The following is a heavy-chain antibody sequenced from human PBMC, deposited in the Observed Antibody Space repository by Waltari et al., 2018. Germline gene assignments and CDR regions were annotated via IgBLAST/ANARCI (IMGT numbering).Heavy chain of an antibody. D-gene: IGHD3-10*01. J-gene: IGHJ4*02. CDR2: INAGNGNT. V-gene: IGHV1-3*03. CDR3: ARSEYYYGSGSQDFDY. CDR1: GGTFSSYA. Sequence: QVQLVQSGAEVKKPGSSVKVSCKASGGTFSSYAISWVRQAPGQRLEWMGWINAGNGNTKYSQEFQGRVTITRDTSARTAYMELSSLRSEDMAVYYCARSEYYYGSGSQDFDYWGQGTLVTVSS.